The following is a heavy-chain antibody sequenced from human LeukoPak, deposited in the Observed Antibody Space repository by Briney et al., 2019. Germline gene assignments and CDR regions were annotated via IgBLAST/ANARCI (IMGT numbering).Heavy chain of an antibody. D-gene: IGHD3-16*01. J-gene: IGHJ4*02. V-gene: IGHV3-69-1*01. CDR3: AKASWVSRADAVL. CDR1: GLTFSDYP. Sequence: GGSLRLSCAASGLTFSDYPMNWVRQTPGKGLEWVSYISSTGVIYYADSVRGRFSISRDNAMNSVYMQMNNLRVEDTAVYFCAKASWVSRADAVLWGQGTLVTVSS. CDR2: ISSTGVI.